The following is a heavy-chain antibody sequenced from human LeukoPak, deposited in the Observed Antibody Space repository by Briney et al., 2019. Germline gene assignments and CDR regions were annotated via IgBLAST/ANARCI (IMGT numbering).Heavy chain of an antibody. CDR1: GFTFDNYA. CDR3: TRSTGWYNYFDY. J-gene: IGHJ4*02. V-gene: IGHV3-9*03. CDR2: ITWNSGSI. D-gene: IGHD6-19*01. Sequence: GGSLRLSCATSGFTFDNYAMHWLRQAPGKGLEWVSGITWNSGSIAYADSVKGRFTISRDNAKNSLYLQMNSLTADDVAFYYCTRSTGWYNYFDYWGQGALVTVSS.